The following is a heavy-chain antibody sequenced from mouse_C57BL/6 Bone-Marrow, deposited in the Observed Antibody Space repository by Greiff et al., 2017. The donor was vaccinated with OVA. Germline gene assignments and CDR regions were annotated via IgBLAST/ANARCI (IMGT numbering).Heavy chain of an antibody. V-gene: IGHV1-15*01. CDR3: TLRYWYFDV. D-gene: IGHD1-1*01. Sequence: VQRVESGAELVRPGASVTLSCKASGYTFTDYEMHWVKQTPVHGLEWIGAIDPETGGTAYNQKFKGKAILTADKSSSTAYMELRSLTSEDSAVYYCTLRYWYFDVWGTGTTVTVSS. J-gene: IGHJ1*03. CDR2: IDPETGGT. CDR1: GYTFTDYE.